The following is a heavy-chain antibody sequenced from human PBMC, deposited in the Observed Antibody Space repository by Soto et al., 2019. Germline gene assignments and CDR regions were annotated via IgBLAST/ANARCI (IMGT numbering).Heavy chain of an antibody. D-gene: IGHD6-6*01. V-gene: IGHV3-74*01. J-gene: IGHJ6*02. CDR2: INSDGSST. Sequence: LRLSCAASGFTFSSYWMHWVRQAPGKGLVWVSRINSDGSSTSYADSVKGRFTISRDNAKNTLYLQMNSLRAEDTAVYYCARDGAARPICGMDVWGQGTTVTVYS. CDR3: ARDGAARPICGMDV. CDR1: GFTFSSYW.